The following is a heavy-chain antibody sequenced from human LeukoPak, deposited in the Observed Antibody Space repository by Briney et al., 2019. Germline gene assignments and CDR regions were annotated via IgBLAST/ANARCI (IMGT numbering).Heavy chain of an antibody. V-gene: IGHV1-69*01. CDR1: GGTFSSYA. CDR2: IIPIFGTA. J-gene: IGHJ4*02. CDR3: ARDERLPAARDY. D-gene: IGHD2-2*01. Sequence: PSVKVSCKASGGTFSSYAISWVRQAPRQGLEWVGGIIPIFGTANYAQKFQGRVTITADESTSTAYMELSSLRSEDTAVYYCARDERLPAARDYWGQGTLVTVSS.